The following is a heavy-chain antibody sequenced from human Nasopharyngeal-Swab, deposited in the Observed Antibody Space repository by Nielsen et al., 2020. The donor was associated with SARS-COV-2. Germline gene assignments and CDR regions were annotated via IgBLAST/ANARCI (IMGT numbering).Heavy chain of an antibody. CDR1: GGSISSYY. CDR2: IYYNGST. Sequence: SETLSLTCTVSGGSISSYYWSWIRQPPGKGLEWIGYIYYNGSTNYNPSLKSRVTISIDTSKNQFSLKLSSVTAADTAVYYCARDRPNYGMDVWGRGTTVTVSS. CDR3: ARDRPNYGMDV. V-gene: IGHV4-59*01. J-gene: IGHJ6*02.